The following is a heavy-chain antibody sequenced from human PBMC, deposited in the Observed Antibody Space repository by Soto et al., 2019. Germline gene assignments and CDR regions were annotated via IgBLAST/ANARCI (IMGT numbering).Heavy chain of an antibody. D-gene: IGHD6-19*01. CDR1: TFSFSTYA. V-gene: IGHV3-30*18. J-gene: IGHJ4*02. CDR2: ISYDGSNK. Sequence: QVQLVESGGGVVQPGRSLRLSCAASTFSFSTYAMHWVRQAPGKGLDWVAVISYDGSNKFYANSVKGRFTVSRDNSKNTLYLQMNSLRAEDTAVYYCAKDVAVYSSDCLDYWGQGTLVTVSS. CDR3: AKDVAVYSSDCLDY.